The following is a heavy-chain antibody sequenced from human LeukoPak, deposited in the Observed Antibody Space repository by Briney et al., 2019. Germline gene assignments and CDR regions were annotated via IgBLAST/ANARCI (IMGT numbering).Heavy chain of an antibody. V-gene: IGHV4-4*07. CDR3: ARGGGTTVIVLDAFDI. CDR2: IYTSGST. Sequence: SETLSLTCTVSGGSISSYYWSWIRQPAGKGLEWIGRIYTSGSTNYNPSLKSRVTMSVDTSKNQFSLKLSSVTAADTAVYYCARGGGTTVIVLDAFDIWGQGTMVTVSS. J-gene: IGHJ3*02. D-gene: IGHD4-11*01. CDR1: GGSISSYY.